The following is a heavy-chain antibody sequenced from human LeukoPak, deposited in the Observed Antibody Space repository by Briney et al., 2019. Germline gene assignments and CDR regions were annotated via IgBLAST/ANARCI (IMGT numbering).Heavy chain of an antibody. V-gene: IGHV4-30-2*01. J-gene: IGHJ5*02. CDR3: ARARDGYKSGAPTNWFDP. D-gene: IGHD5-24*01. Sequence: PSQTLSLTCAVSGGSLSSGGYSWSWIRQPPGKGLEWIGYIYHSGSTYYNPSLKSRVTISVDRSKNQFSLKLSSVTAADTAVYYCARARDGYKSGAPTNWFDPWGQGTLVTVSS. CDR1: GGSLSSGGYS. CDR2: IYHSGST.